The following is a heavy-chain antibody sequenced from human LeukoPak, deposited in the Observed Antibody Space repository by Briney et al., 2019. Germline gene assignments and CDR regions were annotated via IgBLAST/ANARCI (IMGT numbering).Heavy chain of an antibody. Sequence: SETLSLTCTVSGGSLSSYYWSWIRQPPGKGLEWIGYIYYSGSTNYNPSLKSRVTISVDTSKNQFSLKLSSVTAADTAVYYCARADSGAFDIWGQGTMVTVSS. D-gene: IGHD2-15*01. CDR3: ARADSGAFDI. CDR2: IYYSGST. CDR1: GGSLSSYY. V-gene: IGHV4-59*01. J-gene: IGHJ3*02.